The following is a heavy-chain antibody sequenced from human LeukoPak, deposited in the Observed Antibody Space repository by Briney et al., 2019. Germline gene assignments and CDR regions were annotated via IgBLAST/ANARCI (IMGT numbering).Heavy chain of an antibody. CDR3: AKDRRAGSYDY. J-gene: IGHJ4*02. D-gene: IGHD3-10*01. CDR1: GFTFSSYA. Sequence: GGSLRLSCAASGFTFSSYAMHWVRQAPGKGLEWVAVISYDGSNKKYADSVKGRFTISRDNSKNTLYLQMNSLRAEDTAVYYCAKDRRAGSYDYWGQGTLVTVSS. CDR2: ISYDGSNK. V-gene: IGHV3-30*04.